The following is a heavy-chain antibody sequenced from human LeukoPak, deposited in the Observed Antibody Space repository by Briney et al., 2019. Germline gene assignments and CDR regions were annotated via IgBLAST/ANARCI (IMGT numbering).Heavy chain of an antibody. D-gene: IGHD2-21*01. CDR2: INHSGST. CDR1: GGSFSGYY. Sequence: SETLSLTCAVYGGSFSGYYWSWIRQPPGKGLEWIGEINHSGSTNYNPSLKSRVTMSVDTSKNQFSLKLSSVTAADTAVYYCAREGWWWDWGQGTLVTVSS. J-gene: IGHJ4*02. V-gene: IGHV4-34*01. CDR3: AREGWWWD.